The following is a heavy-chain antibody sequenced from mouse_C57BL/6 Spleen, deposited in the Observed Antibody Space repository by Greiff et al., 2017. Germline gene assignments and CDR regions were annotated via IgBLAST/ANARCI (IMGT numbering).Heavy chain of an antibody. CDR1: GFTFSDYG. Sequence: EVKLVESGGGLVKPGGSLKLSCAASGFTFSDYGMPWVRQAPEKGLEWVAYISSGSSTIYYADTVKGRFTISRDNAKNTLFLQMTSLRSEDTAMYYCARRNYGSSSFDYWGQGTTLTVSS. D-gene: IGHD1-1*01. V-gene: IGHV5-17*01. CDR3: ARRNYGSSSFDY. J-gene: IGHJ2*01. CDR2: ISSGSSTI.